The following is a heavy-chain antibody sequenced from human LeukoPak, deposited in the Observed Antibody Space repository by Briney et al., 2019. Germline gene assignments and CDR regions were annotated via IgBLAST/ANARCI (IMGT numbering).Heavy chain of an antibody. J-gene: IGHJ4*02. CDR3: ARVGYSSGWYPLDY. CDR2: IYATGST. V-gene: IGHV4-4*07. CDR1: GGPISSYY. Sequence: NSSETLSLTCTVSGGPISSYYWSWIRQPAGKGLEWIGRIYATGSTNYNPSLKSRVTMSVDTSKNQFSLNLNSVTAADTAVYYCARVGYSSGWYPLDYWGQGTLVTVSS. D-gene: IGHD6-19*01.